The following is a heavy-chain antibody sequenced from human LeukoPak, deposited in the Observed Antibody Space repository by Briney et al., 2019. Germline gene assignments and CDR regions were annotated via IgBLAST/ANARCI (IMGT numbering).Heavy chain of an antibody. CDR1: GYTFTGYY. D-gene: IGHD1-7*01. CDR2: INPNSGGT. Sequence: ASVKVSCKASGYTFTGYYMRWVRQAPGQGLEWMGWINPNSGGTNYAQKFQGRVTMTRDTSIGTAYMELSRLRSDDTAVYYCARGPFGMELRYNWFDPWGQGTLVTVSS. CDR3: ARGPFGMELRYNWFDP. V-gene: IGHV1-2*02. J-gene: IGHJ5*02.